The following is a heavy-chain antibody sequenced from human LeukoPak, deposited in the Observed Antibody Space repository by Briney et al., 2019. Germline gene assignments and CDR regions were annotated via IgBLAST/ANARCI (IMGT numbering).Heavy chain of an antibody. CDR3: ARDPITVHHYFGY. CDR1: GFTFSDYS. V-gene: IGHV3-48*02. CDR2: ISGSSSII. Sequence: GGSLRLSCAASGFTFSDYSMNWVRQTPGKGLEWVSYISGSSSIIYYADSVKGRFTISRDNAKNSVYLQTNSLRDEDTAVYYCARDPITVHHYFGYWGQGILVTVYS. D-gene: IGHD6-19*01. J-gene: IGHJ4*02.